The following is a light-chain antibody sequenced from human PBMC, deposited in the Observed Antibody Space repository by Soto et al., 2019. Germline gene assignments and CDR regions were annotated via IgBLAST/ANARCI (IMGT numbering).Light chain of an antibody. V-gene: IGKV3-15*01. Sequence: EIVMTQSPATLSVSPGERATLSCRASQSVSSNLAWYQQKPGQAPRLLLYGASTRATGIPARCSGSGSGTEFTLTISSLQSEDFAVYYCQQYNNWPPWTFGQGTKVEIK. CDR1: QSVSSN. J-gene: IGKJ1*01. CDR2: GAS. CDR3: QQYNNWPPWT.